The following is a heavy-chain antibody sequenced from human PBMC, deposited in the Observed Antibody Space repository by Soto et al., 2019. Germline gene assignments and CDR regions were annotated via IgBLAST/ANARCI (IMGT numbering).Heavy chain of an antibody. J-gene: IGHJ3*02. D-gene: IGHD6-13*01. Sequence: ASVKVSCKASGDTFDNFAITWVRQAPGQGLEWMGRILPMLDIANSAQRFQGRVTITADKSTSTAYLELSSLRSEDTAVYYCTLGSWSAETFDIWGRGTMVTVSS. CDR2: ILPMLDIA. CDR3: TLGSWSAETFDI. V-gene: IGHV1-69*04. CDR1: GDTFDNFA.